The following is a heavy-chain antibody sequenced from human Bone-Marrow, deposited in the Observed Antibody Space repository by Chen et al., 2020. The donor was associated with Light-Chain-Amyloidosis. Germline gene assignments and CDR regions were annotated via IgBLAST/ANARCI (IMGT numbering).Heavy chain of an antibody. Sequence: VQLLESGGGLVQPGGSLRLSCAASGFTFSSQPMSWVRQAPGKGLEWVSGISDRGSNTYYADSMEGRFTVSRDNSKNTLHLQMNSLGAEDTAVYYCAKWDWNTNYFDDWGQGTLVTVSS. CDR2: ISDRGSNT. CDR3: AKWDWNTNYFDD. CDR1: GFTFSSQP. D-gene: IGHD1-1*01. V-gene: IGHV3-23*01. J-gene: IGHJ4*02.